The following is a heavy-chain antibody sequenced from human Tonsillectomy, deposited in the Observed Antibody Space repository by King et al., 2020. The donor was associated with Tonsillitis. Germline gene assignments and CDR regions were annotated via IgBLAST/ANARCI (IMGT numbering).Heavy chain of an antibody. CDR1: GFTFSSYA. Sequence: EVQLVESGGGLVQPGGSLRLSCAAAGFTFSSYAMSWVRQAPGKGLEWGSALGGMGGSTYSADSVKGRFTISRDNSKNTLYLQMNSLRAEDTALYYCAKDRGIIYNYYFDYWGQGTLVTVSS. V-gene: IGHV3-23*04. CDR3: AKDRGIIYNYYFDY. J-gene: IGHJ4*02. D-gene: IGHD3-10*01. CDR2: LGGMGGST.